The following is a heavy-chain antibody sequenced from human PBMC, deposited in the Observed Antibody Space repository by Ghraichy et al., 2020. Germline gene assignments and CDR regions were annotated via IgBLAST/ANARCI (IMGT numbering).Heavy chain of an antibody. D-gene: IGHD6-19*01. CDR3: ARDPHSSRDLFSPGNGPQYYFDY. CDR2: ISYDGSNK. CDR1: GFTFSSYA. J-gene: IGHJ4*02. Sequence: GGSLRLSCAASGFTFSSYAMHWVRQAPGKGLEWVAVISYDGSNKYYADSVKGRFTISRDNSKNTLYLQMNSLRAEDTAVYYCARDPHSSRDLFSPGNGPQYYFDYWGQGTLVTVSS. V-gene: IGHV3-30*04.